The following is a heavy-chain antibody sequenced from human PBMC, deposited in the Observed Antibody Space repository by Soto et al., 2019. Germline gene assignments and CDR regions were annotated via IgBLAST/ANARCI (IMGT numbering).Heavy chain of an antibody. CDR2: ISGSGGST. CDR1: GFTFSSYA. D-gene: IGHD6-13*01. J-gene: IGHJ4*02. V-gene: IGHV3-23*01. Sequence: GGSLRLSCAASGFTFSSYAMSWVRQAPGKGLEWVSAISGSGGSTYYADSVKGRFTISRDNSKNTLYLQMNSLRAEDTAVYYCAKDRQGSSWYPLYYFDYWGQGTLVTVSS. CDR3: AKDRQGSSWYPLYYFDY.